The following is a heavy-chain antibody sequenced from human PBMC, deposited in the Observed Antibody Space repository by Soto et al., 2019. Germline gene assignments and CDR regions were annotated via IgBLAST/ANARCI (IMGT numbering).Heavy chain of an antibody. V-gene: IGHV1-69*01. Sequence: QVQLVQSGAEVKKPGSSVKVSCKASGGTFSSYAISWVRQAPGQGLEWMGGIIPIFGTANYAQKFQGRVTITADESTGTAYMELSSLRSEDTAVYYCARDRGYRGYHLLYQGGWFDPWGQGTLVTVSS. CDR2: IIPIFGTA. CDR1: GGTFSSYA. J-gene: IGHJ5*02. CDR3: ARDRGYRGYHLLYQGGWFDP. D-gene: IGHD2-2*02.